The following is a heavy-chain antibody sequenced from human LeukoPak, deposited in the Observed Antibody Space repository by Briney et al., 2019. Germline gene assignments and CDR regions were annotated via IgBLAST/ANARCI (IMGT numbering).Heavy chain of an antibody. CDR1: GFTLSRFA. J-gene: IGHJ4*02. CDR2: INNNGDST. CDR3: ARGPFTGSYKYFDY. V-gene: IGHV3-64*01. D-gene: IGHD3-10*01. Sequence: TGGSLRLSCAASGFTLSRFAMHWIRQAPGKGLQYVSAINNNGDSTYYPNSMNGRFTISRDNSKNTLYLQMGSLRAEDTAVYYCARGPFTGSYKYFDYWGQGTLVTVSS.